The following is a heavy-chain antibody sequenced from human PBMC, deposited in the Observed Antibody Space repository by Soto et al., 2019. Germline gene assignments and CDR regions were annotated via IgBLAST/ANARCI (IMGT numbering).Heavy chain of an antibody. V-gene: IGHV1-3*01. CDR3: ARVSFETSGFADY. D-gene: IGHD5-12*01. CDR2: INAADGAT. CDR1: GYTFTAYT. Sequence: ASVKVSCKASGYTFTAYTIHWVRQAPGQSLEWMGWINAADGATKYSEKFRGRVTITRDTSARTAYMALSSLSSKDTAVYFCARVSFETSGFADYWGQGTLVTLSS. J-gene: IGHJ4*02.